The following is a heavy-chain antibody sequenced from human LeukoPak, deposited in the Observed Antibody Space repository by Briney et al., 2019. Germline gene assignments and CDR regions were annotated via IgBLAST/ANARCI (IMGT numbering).Heavy chain of an antibody. CDR1: GFTFSSYS. CDR3: AKDKPLSIAAAPSGYFDY. J-gene: IGHJ4*02. D-gene: IGHD6-13*01. Sequence: GGSLRLSCAASGFTFSSYSMNWVRQAPGKGLEWVAVISYDGSNKYYADSVKGRFTISRDNSKNTLYLQMNSLRAEDTAVYYCAKDKPLSIAAAPSGYFDYWGQGTLVTVSS. CDR2: ISYDGSNK. V-gene: IGHV3-30*18.